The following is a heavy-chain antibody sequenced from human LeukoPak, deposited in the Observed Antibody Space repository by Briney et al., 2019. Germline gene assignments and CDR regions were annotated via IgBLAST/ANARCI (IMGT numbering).Heavy chain of an antibody. V-gene: IGHV3-23*01. Sequence: GGSLRLSCAASGFTFNNYAMTWVRQAPGKGLEWVSLISSNGRTTHYAGSVKGRFTISRDNSKNTVYLQTNSLRADDTALYYCAKDLYYFDGDYWGQGTQVTVSS. D-gene: IGHD3-22*01. CDR3: AKDLYYFDGDY. J-gene: IGHJ4*02. CDR2: ISSNGRTT. CDR1: GFTFNNYA.